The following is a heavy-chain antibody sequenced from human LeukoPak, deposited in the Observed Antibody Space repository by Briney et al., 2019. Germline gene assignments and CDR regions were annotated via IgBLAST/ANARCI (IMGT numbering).Heavy chain of an antibody. CDR3: TKGQSGGGYYSPFDS. J-gene: IGHJ4*02. V-gene: IGHV3-23*01. D-gene: IGHD3-22*01. CDR2: ISTDGGTT. CDR1: GFSFSSYG. Sequence: PGGSLRLPCAASGFSFSSYGMSWVRQAPGKGLEWVSIISTDGGTTHYAESVKGRFTISRDNPKNTLHLQMNSLRVEDTAVYFCTKGQSGGGYYSPFDSWGQGSLVTVSS.